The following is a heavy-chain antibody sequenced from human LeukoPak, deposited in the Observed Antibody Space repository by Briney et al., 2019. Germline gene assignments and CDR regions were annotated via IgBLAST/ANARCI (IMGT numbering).Heavy chain of an antibody. CDR1: GYSISSGYY. D-gene: IGHD3-3*01. V-gene: IGHV4-4*07. CDR3: ARGSRYDFWSGYYFDY. CDR2: IYTSGST. J-gene: IGHJ4*02. Sequence: PSETLSLTCAVSGYSISSGYYWGWIRQPAGKGLEWIGRIYTSGSTNYNPSLKSRVTMSVDTSKNQFSLKLSSVTAADTAAYYCARGSRYDFWSGYYFDYWGQGTLVTVSS.